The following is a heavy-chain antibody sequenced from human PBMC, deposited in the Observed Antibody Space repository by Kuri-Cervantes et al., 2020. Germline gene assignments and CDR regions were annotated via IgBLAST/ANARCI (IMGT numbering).Heavy chain of an antibody. CDR3: AREYCSGGSCYSFIAFDI. D-gene: IGHD2-15*01. CDR2: INAGNGNT. J-gene: IGHJ3*02. V-gene: IGHV1-3*01. Sequence: ASVKVSCKASGYTFTSCAMHWVRQAPGQRLEWMGWINAGNGNTKYSQKFQGRVTITRDTSASTAYMELSSLRSEDTAVYYCAREYCSGGSCYSFIAFDIWGQGTMVTVSS. CDR1: GYTFTSCA.